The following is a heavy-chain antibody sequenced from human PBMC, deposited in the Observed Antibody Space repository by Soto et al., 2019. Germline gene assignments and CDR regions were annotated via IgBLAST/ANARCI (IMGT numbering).Heavy chain of an antibody. CDR2: IKQDGREL. Sequence: EVQLVESGGGFVQPGGCLRLSCAASGFTFSDYWMTWVRQAPGKGLEWVANIKQDGRELFYVDSVKGRFTISRDNAKNSLSLEMNSLRAEDTALYYCARHTGTYWDYWGQGILVTVS. V-gene: IGHV3-7*03. J-gene: IGHJ4*02. CDR1: GFTFSDYW. D-gene: IGHD1-26*01. CDR3: ARHTGTYWDY.